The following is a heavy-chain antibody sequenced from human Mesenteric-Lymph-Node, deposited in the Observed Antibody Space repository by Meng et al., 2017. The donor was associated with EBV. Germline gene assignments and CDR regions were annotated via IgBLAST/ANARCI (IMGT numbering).Heavy chain of an antibody. Sequence: QGQLQESGPGLVKPSETLSLTCTVSGGSIKSYYWSWMRQPPGKGLEWIGNMYYTGSTDYNPSLWGRVTISVDTSKNQFSLKVNSVTAADTAVYYCARGGVETGTGVDYWGQGILVTVSS. CDR1: GGSIKSYY. CDR3: ARGGVETGTGVDY. CDR2: MYYTGST. V-gene: IGHV4-59*01. J-gene: IGHJ4*02. D-gene: IGHD3-9*01.